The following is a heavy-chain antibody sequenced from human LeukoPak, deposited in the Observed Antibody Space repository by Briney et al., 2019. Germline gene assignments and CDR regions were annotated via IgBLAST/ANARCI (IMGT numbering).Heavy chain of an antibody. CDR3: SRPTGDSAIIAAH. J-gene: IGHJ4*02. Sequence: SETLSLTCTVSGGSISGSCCYWGWIRQTPGKDLEWIGSTSYSGSTHYNPSFKSRVTVSVDTSKNQFFLNLSSVTAADTAVYYCSRPTGDSAIIAAHWRQGTLVTVSS. V-gene: IGHV4-39*01. CDR2: TSYSGST. D-gene: IGHD1-26*01. CDR1: GGSISGSCCY.